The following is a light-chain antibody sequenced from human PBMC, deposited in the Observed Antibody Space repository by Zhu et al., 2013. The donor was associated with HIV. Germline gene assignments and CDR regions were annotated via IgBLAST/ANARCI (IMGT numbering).Light chain of an antibody. CDR2: EDS. CDR3: QAWDSNAAV. J-gene: IGLJ2*01. V-gene: IGLV3-1*01. CDR1: RLGSKY. Sequence: SYELTQPPSVSVSPGQTASITCSADRLGSKYVSWYQQKPGQSPILLIYEDSKRPSGIPERFSGSNSGNTATLAISGTQTTDEADYYCQAWDSNAAVFGGGTKLAVL.